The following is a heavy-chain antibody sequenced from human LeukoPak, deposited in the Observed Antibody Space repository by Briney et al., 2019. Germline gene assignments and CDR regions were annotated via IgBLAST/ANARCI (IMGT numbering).Heavy chain of an antibody. Sequence: GGSLRLSCAASGFTFSSYGMHWVRQAPGKGLEWVAVISYDGSDKYYADSVKGRFTISRDNAKNSLYLQMNSLRAEDTAVYYCASTGMYYDFWSGYYTGIADYWGQGTLVTVSS. CDR1: GFTFSSYG. D-gene: IGHD3-3*01. CDR3: ASTGMYYDFWSGYYTGIADY. CDR2: ISYDGSDK. V-gene: IGHV3-30*03. J-gene: IGHJ4*02.